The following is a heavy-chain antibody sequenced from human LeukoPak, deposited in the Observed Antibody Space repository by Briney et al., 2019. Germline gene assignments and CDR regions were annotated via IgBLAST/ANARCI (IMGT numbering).Heavy chain of an antibody. J-gene: IGHJ5*02. V-gene: IGHV3-30*18. D-gene: IGHD2/OR15-2a*01. CDR2: ISYDGGNK. CDR3: AKDTYNIDYWFDP. Sequence: PGRSLRLSCEASGFTFSSYGMHWVRQAPGKGLEWVAVISYDGGNKYYADSVKGRFTISRDNSKNTLYLQMNSLRAEDTAVYYCAKDTYNIDYWFDPWGQGTLVTVSS. CDR1: GFTFSSYG.